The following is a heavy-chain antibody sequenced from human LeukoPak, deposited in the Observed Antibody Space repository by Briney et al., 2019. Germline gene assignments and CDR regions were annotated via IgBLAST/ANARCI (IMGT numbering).Heavy chain of an antibody. CDR1: GGSISSSSYY. D-gene: IGHD5-18*01. V-gene: IGHV4-39*01. J-gene: IGHJ4*02. CDR3: ARRESYTISGYSYAETSFDY. CDR2: IYYSGST. Sequence: SETLSLTCTVSGGSISSSSYYWGWIRQPPGKGLEWIGSIYYSGSTYYNPSLKSRVTISVDTSKNQFSLKLSSVTAADTAVYYCARRESYTISGYSYAETSFDYWGQGTLVTVSS.